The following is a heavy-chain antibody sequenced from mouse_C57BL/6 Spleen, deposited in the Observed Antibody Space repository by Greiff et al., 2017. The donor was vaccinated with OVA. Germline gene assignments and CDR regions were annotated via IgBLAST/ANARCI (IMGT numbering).Heavy chain of an antibody. CDR2: IDPEDGET. J-gene: IGHJ3*01. V-gene: IGHV14-2*01. Sequence: EVQLQQSGAELVKPGASVKLSCTASGFNITDYYMHWVKQRTEPGLEWIGRIDPEDGETKYAPKFPGKATLTADTSSNTAYLQLSSLTSEDTAVYYCARGTGYDYDSWFAYWGQGTLVTVSA. D-gene: IGHD2-4*01. CDR3: ARGTGYDYDSWFAY. CDR1: GFNITDYY.